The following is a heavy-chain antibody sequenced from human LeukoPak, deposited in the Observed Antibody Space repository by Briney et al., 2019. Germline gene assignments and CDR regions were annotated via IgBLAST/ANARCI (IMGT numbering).Heavy chain of an antibody. J-gene: IGHJ4*02. CDR1: GFTFSSYG. Sequence: PGRSLRLSCAASGFTFSSYGMHWVRQAPGKGLEWVAVIWYDGSNKYYADSVKGRFTISRDNSKNTLYLQMNSLRAEDTAVYYCARGDYGSGTVDYWGQGTLVTVSS. CDR2: IWYDGSNK. D-gene: IGHD3-10*01. V-gene: IGHV3-33*08. CDR3: ARGDYGSGTVDY.